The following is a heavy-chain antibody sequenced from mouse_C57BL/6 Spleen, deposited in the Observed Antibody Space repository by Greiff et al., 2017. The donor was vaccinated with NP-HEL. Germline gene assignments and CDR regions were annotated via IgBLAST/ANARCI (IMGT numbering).Heavy chain of an antibody. D-gene: IGHD2-4*01. V-gene: IGHV1-50*01. Sequence: QVQLKQPGAELVKPGASVKLSCKASGYTFTSSWMPWVNQRPGQGLEWIGEIEPSDSYTNYNQKFKGKATLTVDTSSSTAYMQRSSLTSKDSAVYYCARGHYDYDGYFDVWGTGTTVTVSS. CDR1: GYTFTSSW. CDR2: IEPSDSYT. J-gene: IGHJ1*03. CDR3: ARGHYDYDGYFDV.